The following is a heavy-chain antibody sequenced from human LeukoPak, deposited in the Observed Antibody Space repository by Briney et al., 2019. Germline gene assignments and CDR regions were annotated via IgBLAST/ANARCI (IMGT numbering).Heavy chain of an antibody. J-gene: IGHJ6*04. D-gene: IGHD6-13*01. CDR2: ISYDGSNK. CDR1: GFTFGSYA. CDR3: ARDVEDSSSWWARDYYYGMDV. V-gene: IGHV3-30*04. Sequence: PGRSLRLSCAASGFTFGSYAMYWVRQAPGKGLEWVAVISYDGSNKYYADSVKGRFTISRDNSKNTPYLQMNSLRAEDTAVYYCARDVEDSSSWWARDYYYGMDVWGKGTTVTVSS.